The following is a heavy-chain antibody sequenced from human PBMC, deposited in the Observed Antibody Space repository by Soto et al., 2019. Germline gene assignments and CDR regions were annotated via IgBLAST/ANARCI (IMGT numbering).Heavy chain of an antibody. CDR2: ISGSGGST. CDR3: AKGIAVAGGDPATVFQH. D-gene: IGHD6-19*01. J-gene: IGHJ1*01. Sequence: EVQLLESGGGLVQPGGSLRLSCAASGFTFSSYAMSWVRQAPGKGLEWVSAISGSGGSTYYADSVKGRFTISRDNSENTLYLQMTSLGGEDTAVYYCAKGIAVAGGDPATVFQHWGQGTLVTVSS. CDR1: GFTFSSYA. V-gene: IGHV3-23*01.